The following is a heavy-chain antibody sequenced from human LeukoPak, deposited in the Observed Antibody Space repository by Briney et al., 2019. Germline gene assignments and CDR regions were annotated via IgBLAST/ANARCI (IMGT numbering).Heavy chain of an antibody. D-gene: IGHD3-22*01. J-gene: IGHJ4*02. CDR2: INPNSGGT. CDR1: GYTFTGYY. CDR3: ARGIGYYYDSSGYYPPDY. Sequence: ASVKVSCKASGYTFTGYYMHWVRQAPGQGLEWMGWINPNSGGTNYAQKFQGRVTMTRDTSISTAYMELSRPRSDDTAVYYCARGIGYYYDSSGYYPPDYWGQGTLVTVSS. V-gene: IGHV1-2*02.